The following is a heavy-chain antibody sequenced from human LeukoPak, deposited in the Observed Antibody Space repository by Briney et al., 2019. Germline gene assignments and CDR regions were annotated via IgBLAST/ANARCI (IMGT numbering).Heavy chain of an antibody. V-gene: IGHV1-69*13. Sequence: ASVKVSCKASGGTFSSYAISWVRQAPGQGLEWMGGIIPIFGTANYAQKFQGRVTITADESTSTAYMELSSLRSEDTAVYYCARVYTAMVPAAFDIWGQGTMVTVSS. CDR1: GGTFSSYA. J-gene: IGHJ3*02. D-gene: IGHD5-18*01. CDR2: IIPIFGTA. CDR3: ARVYTAMVPAAFDI.